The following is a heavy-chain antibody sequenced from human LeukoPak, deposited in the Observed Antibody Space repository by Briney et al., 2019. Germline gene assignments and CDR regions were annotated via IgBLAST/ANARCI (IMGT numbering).Heavy chain of an antibody. J-gene: IGHJ4*02. D-gene: IGHD6-19*01. CDR3: ARRSGIAVAGAFDY. CDR1: GYRFTNYW. CDR2: IYPGDSET. V-gene: IGHV5-51*01. Sequence: GESLKISCKGSGYRFTNYWIGWVRQMPGKGLEWMGIIYPGDSETRYSPSFQGRVTISADKSISTAYLQWSSLKASDTAVYYCARRSGIAVAGAFDYWGQGTLVTVSS.